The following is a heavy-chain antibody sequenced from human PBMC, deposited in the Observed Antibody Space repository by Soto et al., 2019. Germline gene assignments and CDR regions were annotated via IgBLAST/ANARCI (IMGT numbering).Heavy chain of an antibody. Sequence: SVKVSCKASGYTFTGYYMHCVRQAPGQGLEWMGWINPNSGGTNYAQKFQGWVTMTRDTSISTAYMELSRLRSDDTAVYYCASRGSGGPGWFDPWGQGTLVTVSS. CDR3: ASRGSGGPGWFDP. D-gene: IGHD2-15*01. V-gene: IGHV1-2*04. CDR1: GYTFTGYY. CDR2: INPNSGGT. J-gene: IGHJ5*02.